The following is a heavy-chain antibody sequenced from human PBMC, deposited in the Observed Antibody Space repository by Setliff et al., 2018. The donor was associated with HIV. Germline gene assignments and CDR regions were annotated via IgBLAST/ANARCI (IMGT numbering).Heavy chain of an antibody. Sequence: SETLSLTCTVSGYSISSRYYWGWIRRPPGKGLEWIAYTFDNGNTHYNPSLESRVTLSLATSRNLFSLRLASVTAADTAVYYCARDPGDYDRKFDHWGQGALVTVSS. CDR1: GYSISSRYY. J-gene: IGHJ4*02. V-gene: IGHV4-38-2*02. D-gene: IGHD3-22*01. CDR3: ARDPGDYDRKFDH. CDR2: TFDNGNT.